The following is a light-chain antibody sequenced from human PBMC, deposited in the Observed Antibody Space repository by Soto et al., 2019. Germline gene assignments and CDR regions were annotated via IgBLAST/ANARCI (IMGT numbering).Light chain of an antibody. V-gene: IGKV1-39*01. J-gene: IGKJ4*01. CDR1: QPISSW. CDR3: QQGYSTPLT. CDR2: AAS. Sequence: DIQMTHSPSSLSASVGDRVTITCRASQPISSWLAWYHQEPGKAPKLLIYAASSLQSGVPSRFSGSGSGTDFTLTISSLQPEDFATYSCQQGYSTPLTFGGGSKVAI.